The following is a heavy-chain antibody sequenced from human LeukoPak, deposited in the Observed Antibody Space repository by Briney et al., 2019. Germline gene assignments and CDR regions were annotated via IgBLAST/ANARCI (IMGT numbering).Heavy chain of an antibody. Sequence: GGSLRLSCAASGFTFSSYAMSWVRQAPGRGLEWVSGIRGSGGGTYYADSVKGRFTISRDNSKNTLYLQMNSLRAEDTAVYYCAGYHHLLYGGEGTLVTVSS. CDR3: AGYHHLLY. J-gene: IGHJ4*02. V-gene: IGHV3-23*01. CDR2: IRGSGGGT. CDR1: GFTFSSYA. D-gene: IGHD2-15*01.